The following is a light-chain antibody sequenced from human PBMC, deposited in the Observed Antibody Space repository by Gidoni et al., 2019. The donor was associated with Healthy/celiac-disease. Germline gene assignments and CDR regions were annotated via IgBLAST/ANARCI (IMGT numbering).Light chain of an antibody. CDR1: QSVSSSY. J-gene: IGKJ1*01. CDR2: GAS. Sequence: EIVLTQSPGTLSLSPRERATLSCRASQSVSSSYLALYQQKPGQAPKLLLYGASSRATGIPDRFSGSGSGTDFTLTISRLEPEDFAVYYCQQYGSSPRTFGQGTKVEIK. CDR3: QQYGSSPRT. V-gene: IGKV3-20*01.